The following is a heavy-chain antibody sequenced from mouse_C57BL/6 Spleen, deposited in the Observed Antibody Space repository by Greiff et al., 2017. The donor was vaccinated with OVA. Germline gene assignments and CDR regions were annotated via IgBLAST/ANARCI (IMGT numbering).Heavy chain of an antibody. CDR2: IYPGDGDT. V-gene: IGHV1-82*01. Sequence: QVQLQQSGPELVKPGASVKISCKASGYAFSSSWMNWVKQRPGKGLEWIGRIYPGDGDTNYNGKFKGKATLTADKSSSTAYMQLSSLTSEDSAVYFCARAGDSNWYFDVWGTGTTVTVAS. CDR1: GYAFSSSW. CDR3: ARAGDSNWYFDV. J-gene: IGHJ1*03. D-gene: IGHD2-5*01.